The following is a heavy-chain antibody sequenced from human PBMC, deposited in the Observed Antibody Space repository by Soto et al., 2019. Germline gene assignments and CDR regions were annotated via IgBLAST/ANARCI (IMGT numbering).Heavy chain of an antibody. CDR3: AHGPYYDFCSGYPPLDY. V-gene: IGHV2-5*02. CDR1: GFSLSTSRVG. J-gene: IGHJ4*02. CDR2: IYWDDDK. Sequence: QITLKESGPTLVKPTQTLTLTCTFSGFSLSTSRVGVGWIRQPPGKALERLALIYWDDDKRFSPSLKTRLAITKDTSKNQVVLTMTNMDPVDTATYYCAHGPYYDFCSGYPPLDYWGQGTLVTVSS. D-gene: IGHD3-3*01.